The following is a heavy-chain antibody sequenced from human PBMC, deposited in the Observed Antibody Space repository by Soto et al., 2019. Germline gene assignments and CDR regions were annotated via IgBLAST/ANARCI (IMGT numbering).Heavy chain of an antibody. CDR1: GFTFSTFS. Sequence: XVSLRLSCEVSGFTFSTFSMNWVRQAPGKGLEWVAHISRNSDTTYYADSVKGRFSISRDNAKNSLYLQMNSLRDEDTAVYYCGRDPASYAYTCDFWGQGTLVTVSS. CDR2: ISRNSDTT. J-gene: IGHJ4*02. V-gene: IGHV3-48*02. D-gene: IGHD3-16*01. CDR3: GRDPASYAYTCDF.